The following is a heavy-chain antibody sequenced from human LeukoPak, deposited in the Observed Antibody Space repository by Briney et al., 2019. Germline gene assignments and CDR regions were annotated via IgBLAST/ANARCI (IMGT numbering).Heavy chain of an antibody. J-gene: IGHJ5*02. D-gene: IGHD2-15*01. V-gene: IGHV2-5*02. CDR2: IYWDDDK. CDR3: AHSHPPKGYCSGGSCYWFDP. Sequence: SGPTLVKPTQTLTLTCTFSGFSLSTSGVGVGWIRQPPGKALEWLALIYWDDDKRYSPSLKSRLTITKDTSKTQVVLTMTNMDPVDTATYYCAHSHPPKGYCSGGSCYWFDPWGQGTLVTVSS. CDR1: GFSLSTSGVG.